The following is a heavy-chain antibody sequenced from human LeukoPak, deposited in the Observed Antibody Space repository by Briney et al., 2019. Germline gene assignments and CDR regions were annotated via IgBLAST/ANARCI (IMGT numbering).Heavy chain of an antibody. D-gene: IGHD3-10*01. CDR1: GGSISSGGYS. J-gene: IGHJ4*02. V-gene: IGHV4-30-2*01. CDR2: IYHSGST. CDR3: ARGGYGSGSYYNPYFDY. Sequence: SQTLSLTCAVSGGSISSGGYSWSWIRQPPGKGLEWIGYIYHSGSTYYNPSLKSRVTISVGRSKNQFSLKLSSVTAADTAVYYCARGGYGSGSYYNPYFDYWGQGTLVTVSS.